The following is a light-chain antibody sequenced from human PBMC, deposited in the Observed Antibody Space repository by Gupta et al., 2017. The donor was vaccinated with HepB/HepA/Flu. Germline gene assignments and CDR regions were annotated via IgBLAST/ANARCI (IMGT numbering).Light chain of an antibody. Sequence: DIVMTQTPLFLPVTLGQPASISCRSSQSLVNRDGNTYLTWLQQRPGQPPRLLIYKISKRFSGVPDRFSGSGAGTDFTLHSSRGEAEDVGVYYCMLDKQLRSFGQGTKLEIK. CDR3: MLDKQLRS. CDR2: KIS. CDR1: QSLVNRDGNTY. V-gene: IGKV2-24*01. J-gene: IGKJ2*04.